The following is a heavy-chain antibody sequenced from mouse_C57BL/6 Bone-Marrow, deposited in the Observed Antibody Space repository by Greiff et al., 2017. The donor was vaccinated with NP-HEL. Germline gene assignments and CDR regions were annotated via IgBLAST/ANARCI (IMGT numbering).Heavy chain of an antibody. V-gene: IGHV5-6*01. CDR3: ARHYYGSTAY. D-gene: IGHD1-1*01. Sequence: DVQLVESGGDLVKPGGSLKLSCAASGFTFSSYGMSWVRQTPDKRLEWVATISSGGSYTYYPDSVKGRFTISRDNAKNTLYLQMSSLKSEDTAMYYCARHYYGSTAYWGQWTLVTVSA. CDR2: ISSGGSYT. J-gene: IGHJ3*01. CDR1: GFTFSSYG.